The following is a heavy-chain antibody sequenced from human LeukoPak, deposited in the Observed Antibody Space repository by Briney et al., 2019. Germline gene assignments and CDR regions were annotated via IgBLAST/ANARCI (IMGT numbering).Heavy chain of an antibody. CDR3: GREKRFDP. Sequence: ASVKFSCKSSGYTFTNYFIHWVRQAPGQGLEWMGRINPDNGDTNYAQEFQGRVSMTRDTSISTAYMELSRLKSDDTAVYYCGREKRFDPWGQGTLVTVSS. CDR2: INPDNGDT. J-gene: IGHJ5*02. V-gene: IGHV1-2*06. CDR1: GYTFTNYF.